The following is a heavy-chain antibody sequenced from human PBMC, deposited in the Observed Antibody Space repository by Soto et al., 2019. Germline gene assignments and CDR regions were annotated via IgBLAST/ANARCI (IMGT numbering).Heavy chain of an antibody. Sequence: PSETLSLTCAVSPGSINSGSWGSWVRQPPGKGLEWIGEVHESGTANHTPSLQSRVTISLDKSKNQFSLDMTSVTAADTAVYYCARRFRGALDYWGQGTLVTVSS. CDR3: ARRFRGALDY. D-gene: IGHD3-10*01. J-gene: IGHJ4*02. CDR1: PGSINSGSW. V-gene: IGHV4-4*02. CDR2: VHESGTA.